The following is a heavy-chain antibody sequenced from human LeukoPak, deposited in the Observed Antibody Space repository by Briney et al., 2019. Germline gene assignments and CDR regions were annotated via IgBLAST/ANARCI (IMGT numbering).Heavy chain of an antibody. CDR2: IFSDGSST. CDR1: GVTFSSSW. J-gene: IGHJ4*02. D-gene: IGHD3-16*01. CDR3: ASELRLGH. V-gene: IGHV3-74*01. Sequence: GGSLRLSCAASGVTFSSSWMYWVRQAPGKGLEWGSRIFSDGSSTNYAASAKSRCTISIDNAQSTLCMRINSLRAADTPLYYSASELRLGHWGQGILVTVSS.